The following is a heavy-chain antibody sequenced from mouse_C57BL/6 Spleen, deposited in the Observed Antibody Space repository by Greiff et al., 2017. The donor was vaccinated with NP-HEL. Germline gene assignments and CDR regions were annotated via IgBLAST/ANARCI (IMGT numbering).Heavy chain of an antibody. Sequence: QVQLQQPGAELARPGASVKLSCKASGYTFTSYGISWVKQRTGQGLEWIGEIYPRSGNTYYNEKFKGKATLTADKSSSTAYMELRSLTSEDSAVYFCAREDDYYWYFDVWGTGTTVTVSS. CDR1: GYTFTSYG. V-gene: IGHV1-81*01. J-gene: IGHJ1*03. D-gene: IGHD2-4*01. CDR3: AREDDYYWYFDV. CDR2: IYPRSGNT.